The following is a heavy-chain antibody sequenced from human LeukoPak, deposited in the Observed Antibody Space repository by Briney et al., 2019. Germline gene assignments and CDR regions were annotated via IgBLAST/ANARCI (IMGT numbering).Heavy chain of an antibody. CDR1: GFIFSTHS. CDR3: AKTNPYIAVAGTTGWAFDI. V-gene: IGHV3-9*01. CDR2: ISWNSGSI. D-gene: IGHD6-19*01. J-gene: IGHJ3*02. Sequence: GGSLRLSCAASGFIFSTHSMSWVRQAPGKGLEWVSGISWNSGSIGYADSVKGRFTISRDNAKNSLYLQMNSLRAEDTALYYCAKTNPYIAVAGTTGWAFDIWGQGTMVTVSS.